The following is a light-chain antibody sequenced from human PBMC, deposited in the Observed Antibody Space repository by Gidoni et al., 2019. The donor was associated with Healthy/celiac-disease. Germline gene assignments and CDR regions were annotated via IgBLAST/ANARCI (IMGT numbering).Light chain of an antibody. J-gene: IGKJ1*01. V-gene: IGKV4-1*01. Sequence: DIVMTQSPDSLAVSLGARATITCKHSQSVLYSSNNKNYLAWYQQKPGQPPKLLIYCASTRESGVPDRFSGSGSGTDFTLTISSLQAEDVAVYYCQQYYSTPWTFGQGTKVEIK. CDR1: QSVLYSSNNKNY. CDR2: CAS. CDR3: QQYYSTPWT.